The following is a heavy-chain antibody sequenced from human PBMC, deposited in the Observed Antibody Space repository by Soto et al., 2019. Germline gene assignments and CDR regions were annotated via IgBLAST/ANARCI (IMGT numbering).Heavy chain of an antibody. V-gene: IGHV3-30-3*01. CDR1: GFTFSSYA. Sequence: GGSLRLSCAASGFTFSSYAMHWVRQAPGKGLEWVAVISYDGSNKYYADSVKGRFTISRDNAKNTLYLQMYSLRAEDTAVYYCARGGDPSADAHHWGQGMLVTLSS. D-gene: IGHD3-10*01. CDR2: ISYDGSNK. J-gene: IGHJ4*02. CDR3: ARGGDPSADAHH.